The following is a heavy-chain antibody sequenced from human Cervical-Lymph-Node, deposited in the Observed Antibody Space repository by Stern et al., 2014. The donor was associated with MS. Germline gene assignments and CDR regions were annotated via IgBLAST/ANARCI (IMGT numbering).Heavy chain of an antibody. Sequence: VQLLESGAEVKKSGSSVKVSCKASGGTLRSYVITWARQASGQGPEWMGEISPIFGTATYAQQFQGRVTITAYEYTSTVYMELSSLRSEDTAVYYCARNVGDTTLGHWGQGSQVIVSS. J-gene: IGHJ4*02. D-gene: IGHD3-16*01. CDR3: ARNVGDTTLGH. CDR1: GGTLRSYV. CDR2: ISPIFGTA. V-gene: IGHV1-69*01.